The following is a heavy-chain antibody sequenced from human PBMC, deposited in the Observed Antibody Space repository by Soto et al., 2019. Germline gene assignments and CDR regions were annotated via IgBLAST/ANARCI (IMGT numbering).Heavy chain of an antibody. V-gene: IGHV3-21*04. D-gene: IGHD3-9*01. Sequence: PGGSLRLSCAASGFTFSSYSMNWVRQAPGKGLEWVSSISSSSSYIYYADSVKGRFTISRDNAKNSLYLQMNSLRAEDTAVYYCANWAILRYFDWRDGMDVWGQGTTVTDSS. CDR2: ISSSSSYI. CDR1: GFTFSSYS. J-gene: IGHJ6*02. CDR3: ANWAILRYFDWRDGMDV.